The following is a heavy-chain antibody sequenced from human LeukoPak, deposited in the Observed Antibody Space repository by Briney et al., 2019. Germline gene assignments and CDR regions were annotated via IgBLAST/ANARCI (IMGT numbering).Heavy chain of an antibody. J-gene: IGHJ6*02. Sequence: GSSLKICSTGSEYSFTNYRNCWVRQMPGKGMEWMEIIYHGDSDTRNSPYFQGQVTISASKSISTAYLQWSNLRASDSAMYYCARLRVDELLSEFYYYYGMDVWGQGTTVTVSS. D-gene: IGHD1-7*01. CDR3: ARLRVDELLSEFYYYYGMDV. V-gene: IGHV5-51*01. CDR1: EYSFTNYR. CDR2: IYHGDSDT.